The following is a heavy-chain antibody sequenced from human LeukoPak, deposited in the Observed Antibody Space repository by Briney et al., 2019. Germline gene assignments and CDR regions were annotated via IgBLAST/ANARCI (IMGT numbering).Heavy chain of an antibody. CDR3: ARDHSYYDSSGPLDY. CDR1: GYTFTSYY. D-gene: IGHD3-22*01. CDR2: INPSGGST. V-gene: IGHV1-46*01. J-gene: IGHJ4*02. Sequence: LVASVKVSCKASGYTFTSYYMHWVRQAPGQGLEWMGIINPSGGSTSYAQKFQGRVTMTRDTSTSTVYMELSSLRSEDTAVYYCARDHSYYDSSGPLDYWGQGTLVTVSS.